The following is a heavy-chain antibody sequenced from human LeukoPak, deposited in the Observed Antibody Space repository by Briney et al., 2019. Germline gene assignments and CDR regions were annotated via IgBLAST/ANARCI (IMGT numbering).Heavy chain of an antibody. V-gene: IGHV4-61*01. D-gene: IGHD3-22*01. CDR1: GGSISSSSYY. CDR3: ARGTLRYYYDSSGYSHFDY. CDR2: IYYSGST. Sequence: PSETLSLTCTVSGGSISSSSYYWSWIRQPPGKGLEWIGYIYYSGSTNYNPSLKSRVTISVDTSKNQFSLKLSSVTAADTAVYYCARGTLRYYYDSSGYSHFDYWGQGTLVTVSS. J-gene: IGHJ4*02.